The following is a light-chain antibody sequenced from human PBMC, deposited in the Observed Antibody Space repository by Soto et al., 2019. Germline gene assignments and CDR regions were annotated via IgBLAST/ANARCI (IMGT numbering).Light chain of an antibody. CDR3: GTWDSSLSVWV. V-gene: IGLV1-51*01. CDR2: DNN. Sequence: QSVLPQPPSVSAAPGQKVTISCSGSSSNLGNNYVSWYQQLPRTAPKLLIYDNNKRPSGIPDRFSGSKSGTSATLGITGLQTGDEADYYCGTWDSSLSVWVFGGGTKLTVL. CDR1: SSNLGNNY. J-gene: IGLJ3*02.